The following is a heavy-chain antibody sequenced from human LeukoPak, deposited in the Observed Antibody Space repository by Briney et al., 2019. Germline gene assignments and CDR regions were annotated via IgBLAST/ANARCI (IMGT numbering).Heavy chain of an antibody. D-gene: IGHD2-8*02. CDR2: VDHSETT. Sequence: SETLSLTCTVSNGSISNYYWNWIRQAPGKGLGWIGFVDHSETTDHNPSLKSRVIIAVDTSKNQFSLRLNAVTAADTAVYYCARGACTGPNCRISPMDVWGKGTTVTVSS. CDR1: NGSISNYY. V-gene: IGHV4-59*01. CDR3: ARGACTGPNCRISPMDV. J-gene: IGHJ6*04.